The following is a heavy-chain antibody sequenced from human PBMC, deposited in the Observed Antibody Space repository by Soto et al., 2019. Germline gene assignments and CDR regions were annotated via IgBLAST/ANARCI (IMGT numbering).Heavy chain of an antibody. J-gene: IGHJ6*02. CDR1: GLSFSTHS. CDR2: ISSSSYYI. Sequence: EVQLVESGGGLVEPGGSLRLSCTPSGLSFSTHSMNWVRQAXGKGLEWVSSISSSSYYIYYADSVKGRFTISRDNAKNTXFXQXNSXXXXXXXXXXXXXXXDPSSKTHGMDVWGQGTTVTVSS. CDR3: XXXXDPSSKTHGMDV. V-gene: IGHV3-21*06.